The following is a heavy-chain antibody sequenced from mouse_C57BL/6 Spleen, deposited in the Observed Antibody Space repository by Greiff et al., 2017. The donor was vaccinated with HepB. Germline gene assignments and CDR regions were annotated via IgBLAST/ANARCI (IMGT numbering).Heavy chain of an antibody. Sequence: EVQGVESGGGLVQSGRSLRLSCATSGFTFSDFYMEWVRQAPGKGLEWIAASRNKANDYTTEYSASVKGRFIVSRDTSQSILYLQMNALRAEDTAIYYCARDADGYDRYFDVWGTGTTVTVSS. CDR3: ARDADGYDRYFDV. D-gene: IGHD2-2*01. V-gene: IGHV7-1*01. CDR1: GFTFSDFY. J-gene: IGHJ1*03. CDR2: SRNKANDYTT.